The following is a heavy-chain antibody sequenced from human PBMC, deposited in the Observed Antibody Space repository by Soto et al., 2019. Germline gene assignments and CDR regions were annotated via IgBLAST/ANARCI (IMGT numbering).Heavy chain of an antibody. CDR2: IYHSGST. Sequence: TLSLTCAVSGGSISSSNWWSWVRQPPGKGLEWIGEIYHSGSTNYNPSLKSRVTISVDKSKNQFSLKLSSVTAADTAVYYCARDPRFLEWSIGGYGMDVWGQGTTVTVSS. D-gene: IGHD3-3*01. V-gene: IGHV4-4*02. J-gene: IGHJ6*02. CDR1: GGSISSSNW. CDR3: ARDPRFLEWSIGGYGMDV.